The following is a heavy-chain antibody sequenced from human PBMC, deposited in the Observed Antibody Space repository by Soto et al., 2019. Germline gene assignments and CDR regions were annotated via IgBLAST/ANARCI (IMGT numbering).Heavy chain of an antibody. CDR1: VGSFSSFC. J-gene: IGHJ4*02. D-gene: IGHD1-1*01. V-gene: IGHV4-59*01. CDR2: ICYSDT. Sequence: SETLSLTCSVSVGSFSSFCWSWIRQSPGKGLEWIGYICYSDTNYNPSLKSRVIISTDATKDQFSLKLSSVTAADTAVYYCATGDFNNSWNDGHYDYWGQGVLVTVSS. CDR3: ATGDFNNSWNDGHYDY.